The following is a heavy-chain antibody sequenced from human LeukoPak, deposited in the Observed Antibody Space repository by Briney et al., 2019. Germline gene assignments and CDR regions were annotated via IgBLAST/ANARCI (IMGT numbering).Heavy chain of an antibody. V-gene: IGHV4-4*07. CDR2: IYTSGST. CDR1: CASISSSY. D-gene: IGHD6-13*01. CDR3: ARDELVRALDY. J-gene: IGHJ4*02. Sequence: SDTLSLTCTVSCASISSSYWSWIRQPAGKGLEWIGRIYTSGSTNYNPSPKSRVTMSVDTSKNQFSLNLSSVTAADTAMYYCARDELVRALDYWGQGTLVTVSS.